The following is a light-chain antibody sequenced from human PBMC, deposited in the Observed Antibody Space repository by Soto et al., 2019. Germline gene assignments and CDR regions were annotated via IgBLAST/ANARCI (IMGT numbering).Light chain of an antibody. CDR1: QTVSTY. Sequence: DIQMTQSPSSLSASVGDXVNIPCRTSQTVSTYLNWYQQKPGKAPRLLIYATSSLQSGVPSTFSGSGSGTEFTLTISSLQSEDFALYYCQQYNNWPITFGQGTRLEIK. V-gene: IGKV1-39*01. CDR3: QQYNNWPIT. CDR2: ATS. J-gene: IGKJ5*01.